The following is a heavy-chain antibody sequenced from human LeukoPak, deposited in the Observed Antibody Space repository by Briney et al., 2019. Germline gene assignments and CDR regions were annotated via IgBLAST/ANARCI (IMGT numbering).Heavy chain of an antibody. V-gene: IGHV3-30*18. CDR3: AKGRVAGNGWTFNDY. Sequence: GRSLRLSCAASGFSFSSFGMHWVRQAPGKGLEWVAAISYDGITQEYADSAKGRFSISRGNVKNSLYLQMNSLRAEDTAVYYCAKGRVAGNGWTFNDYWGQGTLVTVSS. J-gene: IGHJ4*02. CDR1: GFSFSSFG. CDR2: ISYDGITQ. D-gene: IGHD6-19*01.